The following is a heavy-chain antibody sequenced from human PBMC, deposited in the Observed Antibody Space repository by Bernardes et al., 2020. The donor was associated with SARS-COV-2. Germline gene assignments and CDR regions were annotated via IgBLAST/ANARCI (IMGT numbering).Heavy chain of an antibody. V-gene: IGHV4-30-4*01. D-gene: IGHD3-22*01. Sequence: SETLSPTCTVSGGSISSGTSYWSWIRQPPGKGLELIGYTYSSGRTYYNPSLKSRVTISVDTSKNQFSLKLSSVTAADTAVYYCVRGTYDGSEKSFDYWGQGTLVTVSS. CDR1: GGSISSGTSY. CDR2: TYSSGRT. J-gene: IGHJ4*02. CDR3: VRGTYDGSEKSFDY.